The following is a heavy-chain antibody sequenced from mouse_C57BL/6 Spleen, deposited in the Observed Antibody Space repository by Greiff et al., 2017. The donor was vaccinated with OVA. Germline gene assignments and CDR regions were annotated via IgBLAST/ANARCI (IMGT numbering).Heavy chain of an antibody. D-gene: IGHD1-1*01. CDR3: ARSPSTVVAPLPY. J-gene: IGHJ3*01. Sequence: VQLQQSGAELARPGASVKLSCKASGYTFTSYGISWVKQRTGQGLEWIGEIYPRSGNTYYNEKFKGKATLTADKSSSTAYMELRSLTSEDSAVYFCARSPSTVVAPLPYWGQGTLVTVSA. CDR2: IYPRSGNT. CDR1: GYTFTSYG. V-gene: IGHV1-81*01.